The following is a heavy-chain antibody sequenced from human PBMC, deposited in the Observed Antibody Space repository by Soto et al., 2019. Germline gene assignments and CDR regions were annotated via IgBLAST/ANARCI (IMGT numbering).Heavy chain of an antibody. V-gene: IGHV3-74*01. CDR3: ARGDPYYYDGSGYYANDY. CDR1: GFTLSSYW. Sequence: GVLRLSCAASGFTLSSYWMHWVRQAPGRGLVWVSRINSDGSTTNYADSVRGRFTISRDNAKNTLYLQMNSLRAEDTAVYYCARGDPYYYDGSGYYANDYWGQGTLVTVSS. CDR2: INSDGSTT. J-gene: IGHJ4*02. D-gene: IGHD3-22*01.